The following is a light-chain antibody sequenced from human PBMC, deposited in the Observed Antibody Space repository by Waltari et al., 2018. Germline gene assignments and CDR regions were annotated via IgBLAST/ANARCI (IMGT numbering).Light chain of an antibody. V-gene: IGKV3-11*01. Sequence: EIVLTQAPATLSLSPGERATLSCSASQSVSSYLAWSQQKPGQAPRLLIYDASNRATGIPARFSGSGSGTDFTLTISSLEPEDFAVYYCQQRSSWPLTFGGGTKVEIK. J-gene: IGKJ4*01. CDR2: DAS. CDR3: QQRSSWPLT. CDR1: QSVSSY.